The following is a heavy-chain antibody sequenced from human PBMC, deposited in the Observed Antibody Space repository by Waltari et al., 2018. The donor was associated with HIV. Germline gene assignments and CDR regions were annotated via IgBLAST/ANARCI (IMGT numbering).Heavy chain of an antibody. CDR1: GFSFSSYA. CDR3: AKERAAIGVPYFDC. CDR2: SRDSGDST. V-gene: IGHV3-23*01. J-gene: IGHJ4*02. D-gene: IGHD3-3*01. Sequence: EAQLLESGGGLVQPGGSLRLSCAASGFSFSSYAMSSVRHIPGKGLRWVSGSRDSGDSTFYADSVRGRFTISRDNSKNTVFLQMNSLKAEDTAVYYCAKERAAIGVPYFDCWGQGTLVTVSS.